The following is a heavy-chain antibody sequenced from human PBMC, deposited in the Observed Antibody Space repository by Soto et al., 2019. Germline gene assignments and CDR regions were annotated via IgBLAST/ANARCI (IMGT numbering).Heavy chain of an antibody. CDR1: GFTFSSYA. D-gene: IGHD4-17*01. Sequence: GGSLRLSCAASGFTFSSYAMHWVRQAPGKGLEWVAVISYDGSNKYYADSVKGRFTISRDNSKNTLYLQMNSLRAEDTAVYYCASPPSYGDYLGGAYYYYGMDVWGQGTTVTVSS. J-gene: IGHJ6*02. CDR2: ISYDGSNK. V-gene: IGHV3-30-3*01. CDR3: ASPPSYGDYLGGAYYYYGMDV.